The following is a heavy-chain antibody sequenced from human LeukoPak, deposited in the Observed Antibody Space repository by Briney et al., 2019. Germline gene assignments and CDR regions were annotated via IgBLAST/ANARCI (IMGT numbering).Heavy chain of an antibody. Sequence: GGSLRLSCAASGFTFSSYGMHWVRQAPGKGLEWVAVISYDGSNKYYADSVKGRFTISRDNSKNTLYLQMNGLRAEDTAVYYCAKDKGLAVAHYYYYYMDVWGKGTTVTVSS. CDR3: AKDKGLAVAHYYYYYMDV. V-gene: IGHV3-30*18. CDR1: GFTFSSYG. CDR2: ISYDGSNK. J-gene: IGHJ6*03. D-gene: IGHD6-19*01.